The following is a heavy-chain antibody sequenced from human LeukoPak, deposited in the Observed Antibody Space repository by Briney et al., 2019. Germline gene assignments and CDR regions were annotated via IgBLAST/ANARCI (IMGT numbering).Heavy chain of an antibody. J-gene: IGHJ6*03. CDR2: ISDSGGRT. CDR1: GNTLSNYG. Sequence: GGSLRLFCAVTGNTLSNYGMSWVRQAPGKGLDWVTGISDSGGRTKYADSVKGRFTISRDNSKNTLYLQMNSLRAEDTAVYYCAKAMIKSFYYYYYMDVWGKGTTVTVSS. D-gene: IGHD3-22*01. V-gene: IGHV3-23*01. CDR3: AKAMIKSFYYYYYMDV.